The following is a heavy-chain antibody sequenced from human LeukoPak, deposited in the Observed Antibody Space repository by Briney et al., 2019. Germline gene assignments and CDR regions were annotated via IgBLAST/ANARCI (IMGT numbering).Heavy chain of an antibody. V-gene: IGHV1-18*01. CDR1: GYTFTSYG. J-gene: IGHJ5*02. Sequence: GASVKVSCKASGYTFTSYGISWVRQAPGQGLEWMGWISAYNGNTNYAQKLQGRVTMTTDTSTSTAYVELRSLRSDDTAVYYCAREGYGYSSSWYDYRFDPWGQGTLVTVSS. CDR3: AREGYGYSSSWYDYRFDP. D-gene: IGHD6-13*01. CDR2: ISAYNGNT.